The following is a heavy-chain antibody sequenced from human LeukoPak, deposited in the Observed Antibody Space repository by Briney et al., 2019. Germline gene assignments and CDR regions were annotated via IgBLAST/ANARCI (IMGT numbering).Heavy chain of an antibody. D-gene: IGHD2-2*01. J-gene: IGHJ3*02. CDR1: GGSISSSSYY. CDR3: ARLNCSSTSCLDAFDI. Sequence: TPSETLSLTCTVSGGSISSSSYYWGWIRQPPGKGLEWIGSIYYSGSTYYNPSLKSRVTISVDTSKNQFSLKLSSVTAADTAVYYCARLNCSSTSCLDAFDIWGQGTMVTVSS. V-gene: IGHV4-39*01. CDR2: IYYSGST.